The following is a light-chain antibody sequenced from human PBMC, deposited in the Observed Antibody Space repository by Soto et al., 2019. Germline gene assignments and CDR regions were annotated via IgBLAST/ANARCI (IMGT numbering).Light chain of an antibody. CDR3: QKPFEP. CDR1: QDISNY. Sequence: DLQMTQSPSSLSASVGDRVTITCRASQDISNYLAWYQQKPGKVPKLLIYAASTLQSGVPSRFSGSGSGTDFTLTISSLQPEDVATYYCQKPFEPFGQGTKVEIK. J-gene: IGKJ1*01. V-gene: IGKV1-27*01. CDR2: AAS.